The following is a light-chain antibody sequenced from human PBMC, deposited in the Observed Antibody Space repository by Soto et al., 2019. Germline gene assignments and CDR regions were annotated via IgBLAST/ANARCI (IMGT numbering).Light chain of an antibody. V-gene: IGKV3-15*01. CDR3: QQYNDWSPLT. CDR1: QSVSSN. CDR2: GAS. Sequence: EIVMTQSPATLSVSPGERATLSCRASQSVSSNLAWYQQRPGQAPRLLSYGASTRATGTPARFSGSESGTDFTLTISSLQSEDFAVYFCQQYNDWSPLTFGGGTKVEIK. J-gene: IGKJ4*01.